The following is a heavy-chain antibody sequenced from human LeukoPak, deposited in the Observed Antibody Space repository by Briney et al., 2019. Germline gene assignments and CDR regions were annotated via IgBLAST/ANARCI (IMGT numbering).Heavy chain of an antibody. J-gene: IGHJ1*01. V-gene: IGHV4-4*02. CDR2: VYHSGST. Sequence: SGTLSLTCGVSGXSITSSNWWTWVRQPPGLGLVWIGEVYHSGSTYYTPSLKSRVTISVDKSTNQFSLRLSSVTAADTAVYYCATAGSSSWYKYFQHWGQGTLVTVSS. CDR1: GXSITSSNW. CDR3: ATAGSSSWYKYFQH. D-gene: IGHD6-13*01.